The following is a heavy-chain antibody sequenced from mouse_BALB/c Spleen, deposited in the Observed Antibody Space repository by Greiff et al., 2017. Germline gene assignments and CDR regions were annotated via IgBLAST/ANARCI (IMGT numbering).Heavy chain of an antibody. CDR2: IDPANGNT. D-gene: IGHD2-4*01. CDR1: GFNIKDTY. J-gene: IGHJ4*01. Sequence: VQLQQSGAELVKPGASVKLSCTASGFNIKDTYMHWVKQRPEQGLEWIGRIDPANGNTKYDPKFQGKATITADTSSNTAYLQLSSLTSEDTAVYYCASNYEYEGYAMDYWGQGTSVTVSS. CDR3: ASNYEYEGYAMDY. V-gene: IGHV14-3*02.